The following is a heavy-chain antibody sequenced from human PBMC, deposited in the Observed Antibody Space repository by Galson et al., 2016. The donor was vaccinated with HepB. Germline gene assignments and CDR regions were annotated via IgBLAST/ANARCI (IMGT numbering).Heavy chain of an antibody. CDR3: VRPSRTVVPPEGYFDL. D-gene: IGHD4-23*01. V-gene: IGHV5-51*01. CDR1: GSSFTSYW. J-gene: IGHJ2*01. Sequence: QSGAEVKKPGESLKISCKGSGSSFTSYWIGWVRQMPGKGLEWMGIIYPGDSDTRYSPSFQGQVTISADNSFNTAYLQWSSLKASDTAMYYCVRPSRTVVPPEGYFDLWGRGTLVTVSS. CDR2: IYPGDSDT.